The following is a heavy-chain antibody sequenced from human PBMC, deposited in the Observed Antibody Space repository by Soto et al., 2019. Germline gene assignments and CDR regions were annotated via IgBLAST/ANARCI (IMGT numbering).Heavy chain of an antibody. CDR3: ARRDRSGFSYWLDT. CDR2: IYFSGTT. J-gene: IGHJ5*02. CDR1: GVSISSGDYY. V-gene: IGHV4-31*03. D-gene: IGHD3-22*01. Sequence: QVQLQESGPGLVKPSQTLSLTCTVSGVSISSGDYYWSWIRQHPGKGLEWIGTIYFSGTTYYNPSLKSRVTISVETSKSQFSLKLSSVTAADTVVYYCARRDRSGFSYWLDTWGQGTLVTVSS.